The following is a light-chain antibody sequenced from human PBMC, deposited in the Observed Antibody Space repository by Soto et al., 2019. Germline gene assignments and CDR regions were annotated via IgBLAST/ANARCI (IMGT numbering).Light chain of an antibody. CDR2: AAS. Sequence: DIQMTQSPSSLSASVGDRVTITCRASQSIISYLNWCQQRPGKAPKLLIYAASSLQSGVPSRFSGSRSVTDFTLTISSLQPEDFAPYYCQQSYSTLITLGQATRLEIK. CDR1: QSIISY. V-gene: IGKV1-39*01. CDR3: QQSYSTLIT. J-gene: IGKJ5*01.